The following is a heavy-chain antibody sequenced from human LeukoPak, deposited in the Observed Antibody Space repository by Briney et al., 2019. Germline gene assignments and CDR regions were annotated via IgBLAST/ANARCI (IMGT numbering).Heavy chain of an antibody. CDR1: VYTFTSYY. D-gene: IGHD3-22*01. CDR2: INPSGGST. CDR3: ARDLDSSGYSNWFDP. J-gene: IGHJ5*02. Sequence: ASVMVSCKASVYTFTSYYMHWVRQAPGQGLEWMGIINPSGGSTSYAQKFQGRVTMTRDTSTSTVYMELSSLRSEDTAVYYCARDLDSSGYSNWFDPWGQGTLVTVSS. V-gene: IGHV1-46*01.